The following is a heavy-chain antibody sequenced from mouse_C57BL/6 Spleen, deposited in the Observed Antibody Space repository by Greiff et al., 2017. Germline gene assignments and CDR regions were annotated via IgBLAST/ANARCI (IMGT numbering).Heavy chain of an antibody. CDR2: ISSGGSYT. Sequence: EVMLVESGGDLVKPGGSLKLSCAASGFTFSSYGMSWVRQTPDKRLEWVATISSGGSYTYYPDSVKGRFTISRDNAKNTLYLQMSSLKSEDTAMYYCARLTTAYYFDYWGQGTTLTVSS. J-gene: IGHJ2*01. CDR1: GFTFSSYG. D-gene: IGHD1-2*01. V-gene: IGHV5-6*02. CDR3: ARLTTAYYFDY.